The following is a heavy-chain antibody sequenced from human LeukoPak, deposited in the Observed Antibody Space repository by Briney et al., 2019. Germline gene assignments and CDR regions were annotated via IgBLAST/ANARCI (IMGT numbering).Heavy chain of an antibody. V-gene: IGHV3-30*02. D-gene: IGHD6-13*01. J-gene: IGHJ1*01. Sequence: GGSLRLSCAASGFTFSSYGMHWVRQAPGKGLEWVAFIRYDGSNKYYADSVKGRFTISRDNSKNTLYLQMNSLRAEDTAVYYCAKDQSSWYSAEYFQHWGQGTLVTVSS. CDR3: AKDQSSWYSAEYFQH. CDR1: GFTFSSYG. CDR2: IRYDGSNK.